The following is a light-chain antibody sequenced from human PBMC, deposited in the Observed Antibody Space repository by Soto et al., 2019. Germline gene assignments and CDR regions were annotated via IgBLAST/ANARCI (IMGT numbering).Light chain of an antibody. J-gene: IGKJ5*01. CDR3: QQYSDWPIT. Sequence: EIVLTQSPATLSLSPGERATLSCRASQSINSNLAWYQQQPGQAPRLLIYGASTRATAVPDRFSGSGSGTDFTITITSLQSDDFEVYFCQQYSDWPITFGQGTRLEIK. V-gene: IGKV3-15*01. CDR2: GAS. CDR1: QSINSN.